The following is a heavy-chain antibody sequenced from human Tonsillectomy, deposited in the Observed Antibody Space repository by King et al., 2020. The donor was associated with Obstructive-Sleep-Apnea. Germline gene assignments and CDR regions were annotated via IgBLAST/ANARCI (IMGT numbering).Heavy chain of an antibody. CDR1: GGSISSSSYY. V-gene: IGHV4-39*07. Sequence: LQLQESGPGLVKPSETLSLTCTVSGGSISSSSYYWGWIRQPPGKGLEWIGSIYYSGSTYYNPSLKSRVTISVDTSKNQFSLKLSSVTAADTAVYYCASDGSVSYYHRHYYYYYGMDVWGQGTTVTFSS. D-gene: IGHD3-10*01. J-gene: IGHJ6*02. CDR3: ASDGSVSYYHRHYYYYYGMDV. CDR2: IYYSGST.